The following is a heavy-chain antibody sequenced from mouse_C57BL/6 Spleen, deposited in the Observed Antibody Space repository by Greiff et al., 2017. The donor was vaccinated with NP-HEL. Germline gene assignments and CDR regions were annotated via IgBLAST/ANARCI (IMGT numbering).Heavy chain of an antibody. D-gene: IGHD2-5*01. CDR1: DSEVFPIAY. CDR3: ARGRYSNPDWFAY. V-gene: IGHV15-2*01. J-gene: IGHJ3*01. CDR2: ILPSIGRT. Sequence: VQLQQSGSELRSPGSSVKLSCKDFDSEVFPIAYMSWVRQKPGHGFEWIGGILPSIGRTIYGEKFEDKATLDADTLSNTAYLELNSLTSEDSAIYYCARGRYSNPDWFAYWGQGTLVTVSA.